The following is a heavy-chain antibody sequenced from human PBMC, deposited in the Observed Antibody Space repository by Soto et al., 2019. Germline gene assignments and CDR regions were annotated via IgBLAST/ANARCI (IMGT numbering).Heavy chain of an antibody. CDR3: ARELAYCGGDCQGLFDY. J-gene: IGHJ4*02. V-gene: IGHV4-30-2*01. D-gene: IGHD2-21*02. CDR1: GGSISSGGYS. CDR2: IYHSGST. Sequence: PSETLSLTCAVSGGSISSGGYSWSWIRQPPGKGLEWIGYIYHSGSTYYNPSLKSRVTISVDTSKNQFSLKLSSVSAADTAVYYCARELAYCGGDCQGLFDYWGQGTLVTVSS.